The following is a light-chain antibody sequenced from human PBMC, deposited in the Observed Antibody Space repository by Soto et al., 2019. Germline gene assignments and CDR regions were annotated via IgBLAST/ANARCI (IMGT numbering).Light chain of an antibody. V-gene: IGLV3-21*04. Sequence: SYELTQPPSVSVAPGQTARITCGGNNIGSKSVHWYQQKPGQAPVLVIYYDTDRPSGIPERFSGSDSENTATLTISRVEAGDEADYYCQVWNSNSDHWVFGGGTKLTVL. CDR1: NIGSKS. CDR2: YDT. CDR3: QVWNSNSDHWV. J-gene: IGLJ3*02.